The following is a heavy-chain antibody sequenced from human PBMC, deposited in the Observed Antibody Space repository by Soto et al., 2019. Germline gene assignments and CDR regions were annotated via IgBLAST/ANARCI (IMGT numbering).Heavy chain of an antibody. CDR1: GGSFSGYY. J-gene: IGHJ5*02. V-gene: IGHV4-34*01. CDR2: INHGGGT. Sequence: QVQLQQWGAGLLKPSETLSLTCAVYGGSFSGYYWSWIRQPPGKGLEWIGEINHGGGTNYNPSLKSRVTISVDKSKTQFSLKLSSVPAADTAVYYCASRGVTIFGVVSGGFDPWGQGTLVTVSS. D-gene: IGHD3-3*01. CDR3: ASRGVTIFGVVSGGFDP.